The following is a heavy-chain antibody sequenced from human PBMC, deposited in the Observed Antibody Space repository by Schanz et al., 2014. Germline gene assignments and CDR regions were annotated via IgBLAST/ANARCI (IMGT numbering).Heavy chain of an antibody. V-gene: IGHV3-33*08. CDR3: AGAVATIRADSFDI. CDR2: ISYDGSSK. J-gene: IGHJ3*02. Sequence: QVDLVESGGGVVQPGRSLTLSCAVSTSLFSRSVIHWVRQAPGKGLEWVALISYDGSSKNHADSVQGRFTISRDNSKNALYLQMDSLRAEDTAVYYCAGAVATIRADSFDIWGQGTMVAVSS. D-gene: IGHD5-12*01. CDR1: TSLFSRSV.